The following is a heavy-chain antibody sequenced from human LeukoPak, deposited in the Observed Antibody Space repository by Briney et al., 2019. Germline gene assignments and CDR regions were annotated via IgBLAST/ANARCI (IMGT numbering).Heavy chain of an antibody. V-gene: IGHV3-33*01. CDR3: ARDGDTAMVTLAAFDY. Sequence: GGSLRLSCAASGFTFSSYGMHWVRQAPGKGLEWVAVIWYDGGNKYYADSVKGRFTISRDNSKNTLYLQMNSLRAEDTAVYYCARDGDTAMVTLAAFDYWGQGTLVTVSS. D-gene: IGHD5-18*01. CDR2: IWYDGGNK. J-gene: IGHJ4*02. CDR1: GFTFSSYG.